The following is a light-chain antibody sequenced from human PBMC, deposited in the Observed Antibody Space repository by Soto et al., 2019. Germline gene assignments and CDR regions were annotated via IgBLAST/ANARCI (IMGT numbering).Light chain of an antibody. Sequence: QSALTQPPSASGSPGQAVTISCTGTSSDVGAHGYVSWYQQNPGKAPKLMLYEVNKRPPGVPDRFSGSKSGNTASLTVSGLQAEDEGNYYCSSYAGGNNWVFGGGTKLTVL. CDR1: SSDVGAHGY. CDR3: SSYAGGNNWV. J-gene: IGLJ3*02. CDR2: EVN. V-gene: IGLV2-8*01.